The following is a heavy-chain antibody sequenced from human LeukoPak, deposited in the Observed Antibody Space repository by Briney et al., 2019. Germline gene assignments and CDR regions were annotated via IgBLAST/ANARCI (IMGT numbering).Heavy chain of an antibody. CDR2: ITPILGIA. Sequence: SVKVSCKASGGTFSSYAISWVRQAPGQGLEWMGRITPILGIANYAQKFQGRVTITADKSTSTAYMELSSLRSEDTAVYYCARASYSSGWSDAFDIWGQGTMVTVSS. V-gene: IGHV1-69*04. D-gene: IGHD6-19*01. CDR3: ARASYSSGWSDAFDI. J-gene: IGHJ3*02. CDR1: GGTFSSYA.